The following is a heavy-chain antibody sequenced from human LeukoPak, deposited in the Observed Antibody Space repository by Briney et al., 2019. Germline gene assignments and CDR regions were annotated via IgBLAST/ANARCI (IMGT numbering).Heavy chain of an antibody. CDR2: IKQDGSEK. J-gene: IGHJ3*01. D-gene: IGHD6-25*01. Sequence: GGSLRLTCAPSAFTFSSYSVRWVSQAQGKGLEWVANIKQDGSEKQYVDSVKGRFAISRDNAENSLYLQMNSLKAEDTAVYYCARERIASAGVLVALYLWGRGKMVTVSS. V-gene: IGHV3-7*01. CDR3: ARERIASAGVLVALYL. CDR1: AFTFSSYS.